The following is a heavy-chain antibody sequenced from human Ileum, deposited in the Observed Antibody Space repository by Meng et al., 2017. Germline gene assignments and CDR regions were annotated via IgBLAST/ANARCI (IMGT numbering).Heavy chain of an antibody. V-gene: IGHV4-39*07. CDR3: GRAPDY. J-gene: IGHJ4*02. CDR2: NYYSGTT. Sequence: QLDESGPGVVKAWGHLSCPGRFSAPHGRSLFCLWGLIPPSPRKGVGLFGSNYYSGTTYYIPSLKSRVTISVDASKSQFSLKLTSVPAADTAVYFFGRAPDYWGQGTLVTVSS. CDR1: APHGRSLFC.